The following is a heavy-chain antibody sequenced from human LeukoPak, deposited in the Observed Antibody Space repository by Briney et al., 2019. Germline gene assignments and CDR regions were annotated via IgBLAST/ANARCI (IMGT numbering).Heavy chain of an antibody. CDR1: GGSISGYY. CDR2: IYTSRST. CDR3: ARSGRFGDPTLDY. D-gene: IGHD3-10*01. Sequence: SETLSLTCTVSGGSISGYYWSWIRQPAGKGLEWIGRIYTSRSTNYNPSLKSRVTMSVDTSKNQFSLKLSSVTAADTAVYYCARSGRFGDPTLDYWGQGTLVTVSS. V-gene: IGHV4-4*07. J-gene: IGHJ4*02.